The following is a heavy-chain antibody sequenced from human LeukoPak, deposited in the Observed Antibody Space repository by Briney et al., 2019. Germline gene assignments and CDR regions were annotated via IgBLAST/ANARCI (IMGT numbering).Heavy chain of an antibody. J-gene: IGHJ6*03. CDR1: GGSISSYY. V-gene: IGHV4-59*01. Sequence: KPSETLCLTCTVSGGSISSYYWSWIRQPPGKGLEWIGYIYYSGSTNYNPSLKSRVTISVDTSKNQFSLKLSSVTAADTAVYYCARVTVAGTVRYYYYMDVWGKGTTVTISS. CDR2: IYYSGST. D-gene: IGHD6-19*01. CDR3: ARVTVAGTVRYYYYMDV.